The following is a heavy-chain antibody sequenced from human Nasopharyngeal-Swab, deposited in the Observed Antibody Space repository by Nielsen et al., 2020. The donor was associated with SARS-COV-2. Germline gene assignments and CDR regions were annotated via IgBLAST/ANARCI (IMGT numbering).Heavy chain of an antibody. V-gene: IGHV3-23*01. CDR2: ISSSGGST. CDR1: GFTFSSYA. D-gene: IGHD6-13*01. J-gene: IGHJ6*02. CDR3: ANSWYDYYYGMDV. Sequence: GGSLRLSCAASGFTFSSYAMSWVRQAPGKGLEWDSAISSSGGSTYYADSVKGRFTISRDNSKNTLYLQMNSLRAEDTAVYYCANSWYDYYYGMDVWGQGTTVTVSS.